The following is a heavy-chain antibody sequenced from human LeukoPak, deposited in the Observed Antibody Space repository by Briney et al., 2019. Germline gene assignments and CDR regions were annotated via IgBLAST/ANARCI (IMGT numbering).Heavy chain of an antibody. J-gene: IGHJ6*02. Sequence: SETLSLTCTVSGYSISSGYYWGWIRQPPGKGLEWIGSIYHSGSTYYNPSLKSRVTISVDTSKNQFSLQLRSVTAADTAVYYCAREDPQTRVPEGMDVWGQGTTVTVSS. V-gene: IGHV4-38-2*02. CDR1: GYSISSGYY. CDR2: IYHSGST. CDR3: AREDPQTRVPEGMDV. D-gene: IGHD4/OR15-4a*01.